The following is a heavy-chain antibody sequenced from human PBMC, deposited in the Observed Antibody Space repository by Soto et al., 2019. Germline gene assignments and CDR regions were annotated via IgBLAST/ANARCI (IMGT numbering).Heavy chain of an antibody. D-gene: IGHD1-26*01. J-gene: IGHJ4*02. V-gene: IGHV3-30*18. CDR1: GFTFSSYC. Sequence: GGSLRLSCAASGFTFSSYCMHWVRQAPGKGLEWVAIISYDGSNTYYADSVKGRFTISRDNSKNTLYLQMNSLRAEDTSVYYCAKEGGLSGSYYISSSYYFDYWGQGTLVTV. CDR3: AKEGGLSGSYYISSSYYFDY. CDR2: ISYDGSNT.